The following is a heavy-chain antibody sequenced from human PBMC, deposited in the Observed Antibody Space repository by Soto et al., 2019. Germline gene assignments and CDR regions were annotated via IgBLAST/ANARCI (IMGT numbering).Heavy chain of an antibody. V-gene: IGHV3-23*01. Sequence: GGSLRLSCAASGFTFSSYAMSWVRQAPGKGLEWVSAISGSGGSTYYADSVKGRFTISRDNSKNTLYLQMNSLRAEDTAVYYCAKGAGPNIVVVPAALLTDVWGKGTTVTVSS. D-gene: IGHD2-2*01. CDR1: GFTFSSYA. CDR3: AKGAGPNIVVVPAALLTDV. CDR2: ISGSGGST. J-gene: IGHJ6*04.